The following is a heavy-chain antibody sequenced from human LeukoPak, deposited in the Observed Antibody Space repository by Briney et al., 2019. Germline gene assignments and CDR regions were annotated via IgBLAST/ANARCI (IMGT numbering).Heavy chain of an antibody. CDR2: IYYSGST. D-gene: IGHD6-19*01. V-gene: IGHV4-59*05. CDR1: GFTFSDYE. J-gene: IGHJ4*02. CDR3: ARCDSSGDFDY. Sequence: GSLRLSCAASGFTFSDYEMNWVRQAPGKGLEWIGSIYYSGSTYYNPSLKSRVTISVDTSKNQFSLKLSSVTAADTAVYYCARCDSSGDFDYWGQGTLVTVSS.